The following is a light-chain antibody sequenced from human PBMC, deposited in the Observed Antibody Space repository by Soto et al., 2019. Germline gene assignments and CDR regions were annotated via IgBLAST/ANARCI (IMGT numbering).Light chain of an antibody. CDR3: QQYNSYWT. V-gene: IGKV1-5*01. J-gene: IGKJ1*01. Sequence: DIQMTQSSSSLSASVGDRGAITCRASQSISSWLAWYQQKPGIAPNLLIFDASSLESGVPSRFSGSGSGTEFTLTISSLQPDDFATYYCQQYNSYWTFGQGTKVDIK. CDR2: DAS. CDR1: QSISSW.